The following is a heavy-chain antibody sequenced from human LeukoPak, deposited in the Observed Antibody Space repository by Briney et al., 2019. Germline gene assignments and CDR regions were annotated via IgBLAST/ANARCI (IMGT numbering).Heavy chain of an antibody. J-gene: IGHJ4*02. CDR2: IRFDGSNQ. CDR1: GFTFRTYG. Sequence: PGGSLRLSCSASGFTFRTYGMHWVRQAPGKGLEWVAFIRFDGSNQYYADSVKGRFTISRYNSNNTLSLQMNTLRGDDTAVYFCAKGYGESHFDSWGQGTLVTVSS. CDR3: AKGYGESHFDS. V-gene: IGHV3-30*02. D-gene: IGHD5-18*01.